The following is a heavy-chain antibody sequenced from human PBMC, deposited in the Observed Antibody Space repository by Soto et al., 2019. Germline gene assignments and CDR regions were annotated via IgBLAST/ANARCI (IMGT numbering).Heavy chain of an antibody. CDR2: INAGNGNT. D-gene: IGHD3-10*01. Sequence: QVQLVQSGAEMKRPGASVNVSCKTSGYSFTNYAIYWVRQAPGQGLEWVGWINAGNGNTRYSQRFQGRGAITRHTSANIVALQLSSMQPDDTAVYSCARDGDTMMRGAEPPGMDVWGQGNRVIVSS. CDR1: GYSFTNYA. CDR3: ARDGDTMMRGAEPPGMDV. J-gene: IGHJ6*02. V-gene: IGHV1-3*01.